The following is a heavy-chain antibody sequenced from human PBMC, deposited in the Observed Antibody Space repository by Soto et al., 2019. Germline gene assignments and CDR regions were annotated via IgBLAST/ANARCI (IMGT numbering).Heavy chain of an antibody. V-gene: IGHV3-48*01. CDR1: GFTFSSYS. D-gene: IGHD5-18*01. Sequence: GGSLRLSCAASGFTFSSYSMNWVRQAPGKGLEWVSYISSSSSTIYYADSVKGRFTISRDNAKNSRYLQMNSLRAEDTAVYYCARDQRDTAMVKGGGLFHYYYYMDVWGKGTTVTVSS. J-gene: IGHJ6*03. CDR3: ARDQRDTAMVKGGGLFHYYYYMDV. CDR2: ISSSSSTI.